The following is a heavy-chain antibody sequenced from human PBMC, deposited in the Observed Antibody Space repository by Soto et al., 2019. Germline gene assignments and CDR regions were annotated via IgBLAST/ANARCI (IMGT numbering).Heavy chain of an antibody. CDR1: GGSISSHY. Sequence: SETLSLTCTVSGGSISSHYWTWMRQPPGKGLEWIGYIFYSGSTNYNPSLKSRVTISVDTSKNQFSLKLSSVTAADTALYYCARVVSSGWSPDYWGPGTLVTVSS. CDR2: IFYSGST. CDR3: ARVVSSGWSPDY. D-gene: IGHD6-19*01. J-gene: IGHJ4*02. V-gene: IGHV4-59*11.